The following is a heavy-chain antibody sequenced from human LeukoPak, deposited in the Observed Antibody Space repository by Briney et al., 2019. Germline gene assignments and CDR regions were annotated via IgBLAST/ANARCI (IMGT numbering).Heavy chain of an antibody. CDR1: GGSISSYY. CDR2: IYCSGST. D-gene: IGHD6-13*01. Sequence: SETLSLTCTVSGGSISSYYWSWIRQPPGKGLEWIGYIYCSGSTNYNPSLKSRVTISVDTSKNQFSLKLSSVTAADTAVYYCARHGSGWYEKDYSDYWGQGTLVTVSS. V-gene: IGHV4-59*08. J-gene: IGHJ4*02. CDR3: ARHGSGWYEKDYSDY.